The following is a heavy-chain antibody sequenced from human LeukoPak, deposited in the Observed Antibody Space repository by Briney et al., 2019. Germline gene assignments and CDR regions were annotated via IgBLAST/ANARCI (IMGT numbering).Heavy chain of an antibody. CDR3: AKDRLYGDYPAPLDY. J-gene: IGHJ4*02. CDR2: ISGSGGST. D-gene: IGHD4-17*01. Sequence: GGSLRLSCAASGFTFSSYAMSWVRQAPGKGLEWVSDISGSGGSTYYADSVKGRFTISRDNSKNTLYLQMNSLRAEDTAVYYCAKDRLYGDYPAPLDYWGQGTLVTVSS. V-gene: IGHV3-23*01. CDR1: GFTFSSYA.